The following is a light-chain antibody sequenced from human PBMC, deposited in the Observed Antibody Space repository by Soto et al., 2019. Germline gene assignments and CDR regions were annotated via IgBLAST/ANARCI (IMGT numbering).Light chain of an antibody. CDR1: QGISSY. CDR2: AAS. Sequence: DIQLTQSPSFLSASVGDRGTITCRASQGISSYLVWYQQRPGKAPKLLIYAASTLQSGVPSRFSGSGSGTEFTLTISSLQPEDFATYYCQQLNSYPITFGLGTRLEIK. V-gene: IGKV1-9*01. CDR3: QQLNSYPIT. J-gene: IGKJ5*01.